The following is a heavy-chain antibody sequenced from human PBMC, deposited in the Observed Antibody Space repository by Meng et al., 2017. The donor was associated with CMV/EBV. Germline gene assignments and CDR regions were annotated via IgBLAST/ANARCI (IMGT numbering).Heavy chain of an antibody. J-gene: IGHJ4*02. CDR1: GYSISSGYY. CDR2: IYHSGST. CDR3: ARERGFVVVVPAANGPFDY. V-gene: IGHV4-38-2*02. Sequence: GSLRLSCTVSGYSISSGYYWGWIRQPPGKGLEWIGSIYHSGSTYYNPSLKSRVTISVDTSKNQFSLKLSSVTAADTAVYYCARERGFVVVVPAANGPFDYWGQGTLVTVS. D-gene: IGHD2-2*01.